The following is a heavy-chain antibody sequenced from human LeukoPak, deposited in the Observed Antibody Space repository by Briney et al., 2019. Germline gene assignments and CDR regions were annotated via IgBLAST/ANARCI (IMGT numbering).Heavy chain of an antibody. Sequence: GGSLRLSCAASGLTFSSYAMHWVRQAPGKGLEWVAVISYDGSNKYYADSVKGRFTISRDNSKNTLYLQMNSLRAEDTAVYYCARELTSKGYGEPLNYYYYYGMDVWGQGTTVTVSS. V-gene: IGHV3-30*04. J-gene: IGHJ6*02. CDR2: ISYDGSNK. CDR1: GLTFSSYA. D-gene: IGHD4-17*01. CDR3: ARELTSKGYGEPLNYYYYYGMDV.